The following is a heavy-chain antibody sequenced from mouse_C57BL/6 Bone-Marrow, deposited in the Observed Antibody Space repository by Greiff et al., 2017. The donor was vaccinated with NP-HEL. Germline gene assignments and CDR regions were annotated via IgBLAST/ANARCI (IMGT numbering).Heavy chain of an antibody. CDR3: TRYGSRAY. V-gene: IGHV1-15*01. CDR2: IDPETGGT. J-gene: IGHJ3*01. Sequence: VQLQQSGAELVRPGASVTLSCKASGYTFTDYEMHWVKQTPVHGLEWIGAIDPETGGTAYNQKFKGKAILTADKSSSTAYMELRSLTSEDSAVYYCTRYGSRAYWGQGTLVTVSA. D-gene: IGHD1-1*01. CDR1: GYTFTDYE.